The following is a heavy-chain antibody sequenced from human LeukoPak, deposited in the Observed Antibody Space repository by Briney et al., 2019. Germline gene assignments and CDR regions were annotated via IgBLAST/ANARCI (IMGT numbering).Heavy chain of an antibody. CDR2: VSHSGST. V-gene: IGHV4-39*01. D-gene: IGHD2-15*01. CDR1: GGSSSSRNYH. Sequence: SETLSLTCTVSGGSSSSRNYHWGWIRQPPGKGLEWIGTVSHSGSTYYNPSLKSRVTISVDTPKNQFSLKLSSVTAADTAVYYCARRDCSGGSCPGAYFDYWGQGTLVTVSS. CDR3: ARRDCSGGSCPGAYFDY. J-gene: IGHJ4*02.